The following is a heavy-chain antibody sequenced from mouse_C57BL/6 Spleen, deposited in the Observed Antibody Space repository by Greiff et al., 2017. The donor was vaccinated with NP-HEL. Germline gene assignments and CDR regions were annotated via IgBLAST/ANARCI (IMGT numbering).Heavy chain of an antibody. Sequence: QVQLKQSGAELVKPGASVKISCKASGYAFSSYWMNWVKQRPGKGLEWIGQIYPGDGDTNYNGKFKGKATLTADKSSSTAYMQLSSLTSEDSAVYFCARDYYGSSYSYWYFDVWGTGTTVTVSS. D-gene: IGHD1-1*01. J-gene: IGHJ1*03. CDR1: GYAFSSYW. CDR2: IYPGDGDT. V-gene: IGHV1-80*01. CDR3: ARDYYGSSYSYWYFDV.